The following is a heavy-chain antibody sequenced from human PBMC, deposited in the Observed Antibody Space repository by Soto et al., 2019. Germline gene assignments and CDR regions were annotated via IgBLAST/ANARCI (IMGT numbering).Heavy chain of an antibody. V-gene: IGHV4-59*01. CDR1: GGSISSYY. CDR3: ARGSWRDVYFQH. Sequence: QVQLQESGPGLVKPSETLSLTCTVSGGSISSYYWSWIRQPPGKGLEWIGYIYYSGSTNYNPSLKMRVTISVDTTSNQFSLKLSSSTAADTAVYYCARGSWRDVYFQHWGQGTLVTVFS. CDR2: IYYSGST. J-gene: IGHJ1*01.